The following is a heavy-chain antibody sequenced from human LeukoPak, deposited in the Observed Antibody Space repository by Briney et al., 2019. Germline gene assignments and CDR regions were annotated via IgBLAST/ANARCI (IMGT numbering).Heavy chain of an antibody. CDR3: ARVGGIGYCSSTSCSSYGMDV. J-gene: IGHJ6*02. CDR2: IQNDEIDK. D-gene: IGHD2-2*01. Sequence: GGSLRLSCAASGFTFTTYGMHWVRQAPGKGLEWVAFIQNDEIDKFYADSVKGRFTISRDNSKNTLYLQMNSLRAEDTAVYYCARVGGIGYCSSTSCSSYGMDVWGQGTTVTVSS. CDR1: GFTFTTYG. V-gene: IGHV3-30*02.